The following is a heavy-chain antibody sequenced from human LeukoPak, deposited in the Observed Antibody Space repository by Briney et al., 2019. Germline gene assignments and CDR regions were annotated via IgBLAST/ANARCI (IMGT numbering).Heavy chain of an antibody. V-gene: IGHV4-59*08. CDR3: VRGGIVGSTARIPLFDY. Sequence: SETLSLTCTVSGGSIRSYYWSWIRQPPGKGLEWIGYIYYSGSTCYNPSLRSRVTISVDTSKNQFSLKLSSVTAADTAVYYCVRGGIVGSTARIPLFDYWGQGTLVTVSS. D-gene: IGHD1-26*01. CDR2: IYYSGST. J-gene: IGHJ4*02. CDR1: GGSIRSYY.